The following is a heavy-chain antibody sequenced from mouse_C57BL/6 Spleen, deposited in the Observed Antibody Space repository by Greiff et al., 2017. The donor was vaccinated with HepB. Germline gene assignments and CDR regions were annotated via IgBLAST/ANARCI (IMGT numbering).Heavy chain of an antibody. CDR1: GYAFTNYL. D-gene: IGHD2-4*01. CDR3: ARAYDYDPFAY. J-gene: IGHJ3*01. Sequence: VMLVESGAELVRPGTSVKVSCKASGYAFTNYLIEWVKQRPGQGLEWIGVINPGSGGTNYNEKFKGKATLTADKSSSTAYMQLSSLTSEDSAVYFCARAYDYDPFAYWGQGTLVTVSA. CDR2: INPGSGGT. V-gene: IGHV1-54*01.